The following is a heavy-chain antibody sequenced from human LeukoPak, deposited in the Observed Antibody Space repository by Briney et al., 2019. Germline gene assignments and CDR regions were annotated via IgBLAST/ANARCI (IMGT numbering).Heavy chain of an antibody. J-gene: IGHJ4*02. V-gene: IGHV4-34*01. D-gene: IGHD5-18*01. CDR2: INHSGST. CDR1: GGSFSGYY. Sequence: SETLSLTCAVYGGSFSGYYWSWIRQPPGKGLEWIGEINHSGSTNYNPSLKSRVTISVDTSKNQFSLKLSSVTAADTAVYYCARGFGYSYGNWGQGTLVTVSS. CDR3: ARGFGYSYGN.